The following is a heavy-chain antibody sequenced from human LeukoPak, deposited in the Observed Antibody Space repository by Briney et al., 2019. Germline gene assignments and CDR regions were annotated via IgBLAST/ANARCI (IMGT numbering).Heavy chain of an antibody. CDR3: ARLHYYDTCGSP. V-gene: IGHV3-21*01. CDR1: GFSFTTYN. J-gene: IGHJ4*02. CDR2: VRYYSTYI. D-gene: IGHD3-22*01. Sequence: PGRSLRLSCAASGFSFTTYNMNWVRQAPGKGLEWVASVRYYSTYIYYADSVKGRFTISRDNAKNSLYVQMNSLRGEDTAVFYCARLHYYDTCGSPRGQGTLVTVSS.